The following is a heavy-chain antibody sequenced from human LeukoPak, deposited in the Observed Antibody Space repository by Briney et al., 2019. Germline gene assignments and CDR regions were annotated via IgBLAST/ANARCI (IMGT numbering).Heavy chain of an antibody. CDR3: ARVRYYDFWSGPRHNLFDY. D-gene: IGHD3-3*01. V-gene: IGHV4-34*01. J-gene: IGHJ4*02. Sequence: SETLSLTCAVYGGSFSGYYWSWIRQPPGKGLEWIGEINHSGSTNYNPSLKSRVTISVDTSKNQFSLKLSSVTAADTAVYYRARVRYYDFWSGPRHNLFDYWGQGTLVTVSS. CDR1: GGSFSGYY. CDR2: INHSGST.